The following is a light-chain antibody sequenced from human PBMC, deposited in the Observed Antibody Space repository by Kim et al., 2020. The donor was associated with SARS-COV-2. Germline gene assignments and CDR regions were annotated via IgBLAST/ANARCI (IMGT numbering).Light chain of an antibody. Sequence: EIVLTQSPATLSLSPGERATLSCSASQSVSSYLAWYQQKPGQAPRLLIYDASNRATGIPARFSGSGSGTDFTLTISSLEPEDFAVYYCQQRSKWPLTFGGGTKLEI. CDR1: QSVSSY. V-gene: IGKV3-11*01. CDR2: DAS. J-gene: IGKJ4*01. CDR3: QQRSKWPLT.